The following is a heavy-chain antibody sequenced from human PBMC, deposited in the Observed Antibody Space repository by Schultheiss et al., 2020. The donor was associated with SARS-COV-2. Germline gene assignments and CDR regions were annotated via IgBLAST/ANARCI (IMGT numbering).Heavy chain of an antibody. CDR2: IYYSGST. CDR1: GGSISSYY. D-gene: IGHD6-13*01. CDR3: ARVGYSSTWMTFDY. V-gene: IGHV4-59*01. J-gene: IGHJ4*02. Sequence: SQTLSLTCTVSGGSISSYYWSWIRQPPGKGLEWIGYIYYSGSTNYNPSLKSRVTISVDTSKNQFSLKLSSVTAADTAVYYCARVGYSSTWMTFDYWGQGTLVTVSS.